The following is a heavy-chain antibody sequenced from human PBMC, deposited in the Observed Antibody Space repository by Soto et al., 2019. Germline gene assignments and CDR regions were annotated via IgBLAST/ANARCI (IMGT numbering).Heavy chain of an antibody. CDR1: GFPVSGFD. Sequence: PWGSLTLSCEASGFPVSGFDMDWVRHPTGKGLEWVSTIGTAGDTYYAVSVKGRFTISRDNAKNSLSLQMNSLRAGDTAVYFCARGQEVGAHFFDSWGQGTQVTVSA. V-gene: IGHV3-13*01. CDR3: ARGQEVGAHFFDS. J-gene: IGHJ4*02. D-gene: IGHD2-15*01. CDR2: IGTAGDT.